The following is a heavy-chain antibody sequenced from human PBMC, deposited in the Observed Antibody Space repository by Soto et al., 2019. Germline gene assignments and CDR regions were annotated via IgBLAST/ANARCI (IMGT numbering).Heavy chain of an antibody. CDR2: IYWDGDK. D-gene: IGHD2-15*01. CDR3: AHSRQAGILGGKCFQH. Sequence: QITLKESGPTLVKPTQTLTLTCTFSGFSLSTSRGGVGWVRQPPGKTLEGLTLIYWDGDKRYSPSRKSRLTITKDTSKNQVGLTMTNMDPVDTATYYCAHSRQAGILGGKCFQHWGKGTRVTVSS. V-gene: IGHV2-5*02. J-gene: IGHJ1*01. CDR1: GFSLSTSRGG.